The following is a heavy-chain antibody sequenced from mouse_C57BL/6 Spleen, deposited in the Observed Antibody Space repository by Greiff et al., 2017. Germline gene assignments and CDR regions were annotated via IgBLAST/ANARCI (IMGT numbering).Heavy chain of an antibody. Sequence: VKLQESGAELVRPGASVTLSCKASGYTFTDYEMHWVKQTPVHGLEWIGAIDPETGGTAYNQKFKGKAILTADKSSSTAYMELRSLTSEDSAVYYCTRWRIYYDYERAYYAMDYWGQGTSVTVSS. V-gene: IGHV1-15*01. D-gene: IGHD2-4*01. CDR2: IDPETGGT. J-gene: IGHJ4*01. CDR1: GYTFTDYE. CDR3: TRWRIYYDYERAYYAMDY.